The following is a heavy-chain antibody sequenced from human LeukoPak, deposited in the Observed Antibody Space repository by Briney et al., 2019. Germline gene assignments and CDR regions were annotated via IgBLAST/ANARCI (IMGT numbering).Heavy chain of an antibody. V-gene: IGHV2-5*01. J-gene: IGHJ4*02. CDR2: IYWNDDK. D-gene: IGHD5-18*01. Sequence: GWVRQMPGKGLEWMGIIYWNDDKRYSPSLKSRLTITRDTSKNQVVLTMTSVDPVDTATYYCAHRIRYSQYYFDFWGQGILVTVSS. CDR3: AHRIRYSQYYFDF.